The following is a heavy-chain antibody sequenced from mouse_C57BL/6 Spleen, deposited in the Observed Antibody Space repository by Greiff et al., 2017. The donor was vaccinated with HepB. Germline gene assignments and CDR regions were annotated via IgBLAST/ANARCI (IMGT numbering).Heavy chain of an antibody. CDR3: ARENGYDGGDYYAMDY. Sequence: VQLKESGPELVKPGASVKMSCKASGYTFTDYNMHWVKQSHGKSLEWIGYINPNNGGTSYNQKFKGKATLTVNKSSSTAYMELRSLTSEDSAVYYCARENGYDGGDYYAMDYWGQGTSVTVSS. J-gene: IGHJ4*01. CDR2: INPNNGGT. V-gene: IGHV1-22*01. D-gene: IGHD2-2*01. CDR1: GYTFTDYN.